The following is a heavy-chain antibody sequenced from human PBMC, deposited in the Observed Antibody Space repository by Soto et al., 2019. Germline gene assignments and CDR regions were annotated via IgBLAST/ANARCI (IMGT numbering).Heavy chain of an antibody. CDR2: IYYSGST. Sequence: QVQLQESGPGLVKPSETLSLTCTVSGGSISSYYWSWIRQPTGKGLEWIGYIYYSGSTNYNPSLNSRVTISEDTSNNQFSLKLSSVTAADAAVYYCARAWGYYFDYWGQGTLVTVSS. CDR3: ARAWGYYFDY. V-gene: IGHV4-59*01. CDR1: GGSISSYY. J-gene: IGHJ4*02. D-gene: IGHD3-16*01.